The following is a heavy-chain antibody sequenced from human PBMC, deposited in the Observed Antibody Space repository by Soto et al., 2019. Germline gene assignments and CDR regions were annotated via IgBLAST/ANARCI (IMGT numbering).Heavy chain of an antibody. D-gene: IGHD3-3*02. CDR3: ARISSRRADFDY. CDR2: ISSSGSTI. CDR1: GFAFISYE. J-gene: IGHJ4*02. V-gene: IGHV3-48*03. Sequence: WGSLRLSCAASGFAFISYEINFFRQAPGKGLEWVSYISSSGSTIYYADSVKGRFTISRDNAKNSLYLQMNSLRAEDTAVYYCARISSRRADFDYWGQGTLVTVSS.